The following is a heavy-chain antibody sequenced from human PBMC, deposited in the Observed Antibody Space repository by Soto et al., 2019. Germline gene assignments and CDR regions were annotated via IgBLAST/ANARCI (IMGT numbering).Heavy chain of an antibody. V-gene: IGHV1-69*13. Sequence: SVKVSCKASGGTFSSYAISWVRQAPGQGLEWMGGIIPIFGTANYAQKFQGRVTITADESTSTAYMELSSLRSEDTAVYYCAGTTTVTTQICWYFDLWGRGTLVTVSS. CDR2: IIPIFGTA. CDR3: AGTTTVTTQICWYFDL. D-gene: IGHD4-17*01. J-gene: IGHJ2*01. CDR1: GGTFSSYA.